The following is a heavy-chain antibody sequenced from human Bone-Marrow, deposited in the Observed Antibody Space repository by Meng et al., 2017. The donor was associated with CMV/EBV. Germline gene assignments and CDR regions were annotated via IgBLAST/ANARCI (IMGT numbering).Heavy chain of an antibody. CDR3: ARGKGRQY. CDR2: ISYDGSNK. J-gene: IGHJ4*02. D-gene: IGHD3-10*01. V-gene: IGHV3-30*03. CDR1: GFTFSSYS. Sequence: LSLTCAASGFTFSSYSMNWVRQAPGKGLEWVAVISYDGSNKYYADSVKGRFTISRDNSKNTLYLQMNSLRAEDTAVYYCARGKGRQYWGQGTLVTVSS.